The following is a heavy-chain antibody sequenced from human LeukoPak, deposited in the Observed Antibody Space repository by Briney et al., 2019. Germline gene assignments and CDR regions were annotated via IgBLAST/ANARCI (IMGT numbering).Heavy chain of an antibody. Sequence: GGSLRLSCAASGFTFSSYAMSWVRQAPGKGLEWVSAISGSGGSTYYADSVKGRFTISRDNSKNTLYLQMNSLRDEDTAVYYCGKGGGGGDYVIYGMDVWGQGTTVTVSS. J-gene: IGHJ6*02. CDR2: ISGSGGST. D-gene: IGHD4-17*01. V-gene: IGHV3-23*01. CDR3: GKGGGGGDYVIYGMDV. CDR1: GFTFSSYA.